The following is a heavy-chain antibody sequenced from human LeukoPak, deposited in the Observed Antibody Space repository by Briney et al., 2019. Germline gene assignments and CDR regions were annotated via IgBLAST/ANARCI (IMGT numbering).Heavy chain of an antibody. CDR3: ARINWNPDY. V-gene: IGHV4-38-2*02. J-gene: IGHJ4*02. Sequence: SETLSLTCSVSGYSIKSGYHWGWIRQPPGRGLEWIGNIYRSGSTYYNSSLKSRVTISIDTSKNQFSLKLSSLTAADTVVYFCARINWNPDYWGQGTLVTVSS. CDR2: IYRSGST. CDR1: GYSIKSGYH. D-gene: IGHD1-20*01.